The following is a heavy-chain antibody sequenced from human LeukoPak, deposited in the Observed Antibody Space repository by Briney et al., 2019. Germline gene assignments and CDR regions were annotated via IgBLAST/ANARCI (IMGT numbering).Heavy chain of an antibody. CDR2: ISSSSSTI. D-gene: IGHD3-10*01. CDR3: ARGGRRWFGELSPARFDY. J-gene: IGHJ4*02. V-gene: IGHV3-48*01. CDR1: GFTFSSYW. Sequence: PGGSLRLSCAASGFTFSSYWMSWVRQAPGKGLEWVSYISSSSSTIYYADSVKGRFTISRDNAKNSLYLQMNSLRAEDTAVYYCARGGRRWFGELSPARFDYWGQGTLVTVSS.